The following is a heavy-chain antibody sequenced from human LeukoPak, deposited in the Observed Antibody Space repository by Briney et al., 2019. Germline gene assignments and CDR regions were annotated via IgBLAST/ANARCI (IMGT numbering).Heavy chain of an antibody. D-gene: IGHD2-21*02. V-gene: IGHV4-30-4*01. Sequence: SQTLSLTCTVSGGSISSGDYYWSWIRRPPGKGLEWIGYIYYSGSTYYNPSLKSRVTISVDTSKNQFSLKLSSVTAADTAVYYCARALLTGGDCYLDYWGQGTLVTVSS. CDR2: IYYSGST. CDR1: GGSISSGDYY. CDR3: ARALLTGGDCYLDY. J-gene: IGHJ4*02.